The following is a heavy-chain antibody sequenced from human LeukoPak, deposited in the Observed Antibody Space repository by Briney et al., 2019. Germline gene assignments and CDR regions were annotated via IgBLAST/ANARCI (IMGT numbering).Heavy chain of an antibody. Sequence: GGSLRLSCAASGFTFSSYEMNWVRQAPGKGLEWVSYISSSGSTIYYADSVKGRFTISRDNAKNSLYLQMNSLRAEDTAVYYCAKVGLTVTTILDYFDYWGQGTLVTVSS. CDR1: GFTFSSYE. CDR2: ISSSGSTI. CDR3: AKVGLTVTTILDYFDY. V-gene: IGHV3-48*03. J-gene: IGHJ4*02. D-gene: IGHD4-11*01.